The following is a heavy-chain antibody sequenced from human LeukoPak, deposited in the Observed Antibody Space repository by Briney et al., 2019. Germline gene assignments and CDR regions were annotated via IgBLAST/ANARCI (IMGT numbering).Heavy chain of an antibody. J-gene: IGHJ4*02. V-gene: IGHV3-23*02. CDR3: ARASWVSGGGAVT. Sequence: GGSLTLSCAASGLSFTTFAMSWVRQAPARGLEWLSSMKGTGETIYGDSVRGRSTLFRDHSRNTVFLQLNNLRVEDTALYYCARASWVSGGGAVTWGQGTGVTVSS. D-gene: IGHD3-10*01. CDR2: MKGTGET. CDR1: GLSFTTFA.